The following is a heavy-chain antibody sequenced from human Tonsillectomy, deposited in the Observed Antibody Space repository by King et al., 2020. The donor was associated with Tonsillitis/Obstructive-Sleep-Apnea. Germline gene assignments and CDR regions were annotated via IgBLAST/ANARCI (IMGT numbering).Heavy chain of an antibody. CDR2: INQSGST. CDR1: GGSFSGFY. V-gene: IGHV4-34*01. J-gene: IGHJ5*02. CDR3: ARDEWPQGFDP. D-gene: IGHD3-3*01. Sequence: VQLQQWGAGLLKPSETLSLTCAVYGGSFSGFYWSGIRQAPGKGLEWIGEINQSGSTNYNPSLKTRVTISVDTSKNQLSLKLSTVTAADTAVYYCARDEWPQGFDPWGQGTLVTVSS.